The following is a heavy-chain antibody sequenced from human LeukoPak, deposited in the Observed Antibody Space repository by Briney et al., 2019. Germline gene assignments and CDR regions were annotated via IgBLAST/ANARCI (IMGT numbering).Heavy chain of an antibody. CDR3: ARVSGYDYHYYYYGMDV. CDR2: ISAYNGNT. D-gene: IGHD5-12*01. CDR1: GYTFTSYG. V-gene: IGHV1-18*01. J-gene: IGHJ6*02. Sequence: ASVKVSCKASGYTFTSYGISWVRQAPGQGLEWRGWISAYNGNTNYAQKLQGRVTMTTDPSTSTAYMELRSLRSDDTAVYYCARVSGYDYHYYYYGMDVWGQGTTVPVSS.